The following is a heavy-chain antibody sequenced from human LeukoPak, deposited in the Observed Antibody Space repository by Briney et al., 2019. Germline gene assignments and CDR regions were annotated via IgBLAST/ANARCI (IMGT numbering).Heavy chain of an antibody. CDR3: AKGQRWLQFHYFDY. V-gene: IGHV3-30*18. Sequence: PGGSLRLSCAASGFTFSSYSMNWVRQAPGKGLEWVAVISYDGSNKYYADSVKGRFTISRDNSKNTLYLQMNSLRAEDTAVYYCAKGQRWLQFHYFDYWGQGTLVTVSS. D-gene: IGHD5-24*01. CDR1: GFTFSSYS. J-gene: IGHJ4*02. CDR2: ISYDGSNK.